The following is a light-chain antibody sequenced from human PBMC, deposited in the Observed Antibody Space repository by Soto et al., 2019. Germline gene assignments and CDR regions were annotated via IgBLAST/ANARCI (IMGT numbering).Light chain of an antibody. V-gene: IGKV3D-11*01. CDR2: DAS. J-gene: IGKJ4*01. CDR1: QGVSSY. Sequence: EMLLTQSPATLSLSPGERATLSCRASQGVSSYLAWYQQKPGQAPRLLIYDASNRATGIPARFSGSGPGTDFTLTISSLEPEDFAVYYCQQRSNWHPLTFGGGTKVDIK. CDR3: QQRSNWHPLT.